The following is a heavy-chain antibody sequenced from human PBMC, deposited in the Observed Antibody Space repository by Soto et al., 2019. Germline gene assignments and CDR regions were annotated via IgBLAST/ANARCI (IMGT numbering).Heavy chain of an antibody. Sequence: PSETLSLTCTVSGGSISSYYWSWIRQPPGKGLEWIGYIYYSGSTNYNPSLKSRVTISVDASKNQFSLKLSSVTAADTAVYYCARDRLGHSSGWEYFQHWGQGTLVTVSS. V-gene: IGHV4-59*01. CDR1: GGSISSYY. J-gene: IGHJ1*01. CDR3: ARDRLGHSSGWEYFQH. CDR2: IYYSGST. D-gene: IGHD6-19*01.